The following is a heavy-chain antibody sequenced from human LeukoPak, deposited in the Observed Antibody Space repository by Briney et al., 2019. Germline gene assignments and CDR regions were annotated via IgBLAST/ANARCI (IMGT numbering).Heavy chain of an antibody. Sequence: SQTLSLTCAISGDSVSGGSAGWNWIRQSPPRGLGWLGRIYYRSKWYSDYAISLKSRITINPDTSRNQFSLQLNSVTHDDTAVYYCTGGGLVRGTLHWFDPWGQGTLVTVSS. D-gene: IGHD3-10*01. CDR1: GDSVSGGSAG. J-gene: IGHJ5*02. CDR2: IYYRSKWYS. CDR3: TGGGLVRGTLHWFDP. V-gene: IGHV6-1*01.